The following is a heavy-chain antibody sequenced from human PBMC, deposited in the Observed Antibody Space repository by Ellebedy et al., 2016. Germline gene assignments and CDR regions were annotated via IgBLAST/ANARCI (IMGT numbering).Heavy chain of an antibody. D-gene: IGHD3-3*01. V-gene: IGHV1-8*01. CDR2: MNPNSGNT. CDR1: GYTFTSYD. CDR3: ARGSGDFWSGYPLGPDY. Sequence: ASVKVSXXASGYTFTSYDINWVRQATGQGLEWMGWMNPNSGNTGYAQKFQGRVTMTRNTSISTAYMELSSLRSEDTAVYYCARGSGDFWSGYPLGPDYWGQGTLVTVSS. J-gene: IGHJ4*02.